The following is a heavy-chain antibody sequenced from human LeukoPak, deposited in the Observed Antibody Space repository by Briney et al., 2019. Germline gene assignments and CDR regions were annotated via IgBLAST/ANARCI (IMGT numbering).Heavy chain of an antibody. CDR1: GFTFSSYS. Sequence: PGGSLRLSCAASGFTFSSYSMNWVRQAPGKGLEWVSYISSSSSTIYYADSVKGRFTISRDNAKNSLYLQMNSLRAEDTAVYYCARDLPPASGRSPGGDYWGQGTLVTVSS. D-gene: IGHD1-26*01. J-gene: IGHJ4*02. V-gene: IGHV3-48*01. CDR2: ISSSSSTI. CDR3: ARDLPPASGRSPGGDY.